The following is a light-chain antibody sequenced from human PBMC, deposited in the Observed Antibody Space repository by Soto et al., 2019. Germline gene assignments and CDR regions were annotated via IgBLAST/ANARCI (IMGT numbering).Light chain of an antibody. J-gene: IGKJ1*01. V-gene: IGKV3-11*01. CDR2: DAS. Sequence: IGLKLSAAAVSLSPGERATLSCRASQSVSSYLAWYRQKPGQAPRLLIYDASNRATGIPARFSGSGSGTDFTLTISSLEPEDFAGYYCQQRSNWPWTFGQGTMVHIK. CDR3: QQRSNWPWT. CDR1: QSVSSY.